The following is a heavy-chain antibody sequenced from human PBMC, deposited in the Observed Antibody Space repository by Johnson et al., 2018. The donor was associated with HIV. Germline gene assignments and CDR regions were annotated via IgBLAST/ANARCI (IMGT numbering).Heavy chain of an antibody. V-gene: IGHV3-53*01. Sequence: VQLVESGGGLIQPGGSLRLSCAASGFTVSNNYMSWVRQVPGRGLEWGSVINSGGDTYYADSVKGRCTISRDNSKNTLYLQMNSQRAEDTAVYYCARACRDGYTCDVYDIWGQGTMLTVSS. CDR2: INSGGDT. D-gene: IGHD5-24*01. CDR1: GFTVSNNY. CDR3: ARACRDGYTCDVYDI. J-gene: IGHJ3*02.